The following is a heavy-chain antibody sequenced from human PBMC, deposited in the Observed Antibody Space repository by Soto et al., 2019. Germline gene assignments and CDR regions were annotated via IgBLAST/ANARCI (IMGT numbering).Heavy chain of an antibody. Sequence: SETLSLTCAVYGGSFSGYYWSWIRQPPGKGLEWIGEINHSGSTNYNPSLKSRVTISVDTSKNQFSLKLSSVTAADTAVYYCARGGYYDFWSGYPSPLDYWGQGTLVTVSS. J-gene: IGHJ4*02. CDR3: ARGGYYDFWSGYPSPLDY. D-gene: IGHD3-3*01. V-gene: IGHV4-34*01. CDR2: INHSGST. CDR1: GGSFSGYY.